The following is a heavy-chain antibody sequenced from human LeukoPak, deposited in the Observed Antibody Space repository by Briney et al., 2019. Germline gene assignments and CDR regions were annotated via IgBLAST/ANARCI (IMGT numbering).Heavy chain of an antibody. V-gene: IGHV3-30*04. CDR3: ARDRKDAFDI. Sequence: GRSLRLSCAASGFTFSSYAMHWARQAPGKGLEWVAVISYDGSNKYYADSVKGRFTISRDNSKNTLYLQMNSLRAEDTAVYYCARDRKDAFDIWGQGTMVTVSS. CDR2: ISYDGSNK. CDR1: GFTFSSYA. J-gene: IGHJ3*02.